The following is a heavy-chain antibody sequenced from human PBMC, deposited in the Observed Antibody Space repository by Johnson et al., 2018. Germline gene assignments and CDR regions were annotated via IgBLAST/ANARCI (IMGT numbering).Heavy chain of an antibody. V-gene: IGHV3-21*01. CDR2: ITETSSHT. J-gene: IGHJ4*02. D-gene: IGHD1-26*01. CDR1: GFSFSTYS. Sequence: VQLVQSGGGLVKPGGSLRLSCAASGFSFSTYSMNWVRQAPGKGLEWVSSITETSSHTFYADSVKGRLTISRDNAKNSLYLQMTTLRAEDTAVYYCATDSQRATTKSLDYRGQGTLVTVSS. CDR3: ATDSQRATTKSLDY.